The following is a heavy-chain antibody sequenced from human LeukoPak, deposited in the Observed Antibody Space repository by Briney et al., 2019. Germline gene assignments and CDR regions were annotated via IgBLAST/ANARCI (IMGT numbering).Heavy chain of an antibody. CDR2: IFSST. CDR1: GFTVSSNS. CDR3: AKDLYGGRGNFDY. Sequence: PGGSLRLSCTVSGFTVSSNSMSWVRQAPGKGLEWVSFIFSSTHYSDSVKGRFTISRDNSKNTLYLQMNSLRAEDTAVYYCAKDLYGGRGNFDYWGQGTLVTVSS. J-gene: IGHJ4*02. D-gene: IGHD3-16*01. V-gene: IGHV3-66*03.